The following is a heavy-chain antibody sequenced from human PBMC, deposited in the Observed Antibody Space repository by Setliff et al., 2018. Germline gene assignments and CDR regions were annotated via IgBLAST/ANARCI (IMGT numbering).Heavy chain of an antibody. V-gene: IGHV4-39*01. D-gene: IGHD1-1*01. J-gene: IGHJ4*02. CDR3: ARTGTYRYFDY. Sequence: SETLSLTCTVSGGSINSGVYYWGWIRQPPGKGLEWIGRIYHGGDTYSNASLASRLTMSVDTSKNQFSLRLTSVTAADTAVYYCARTGTYRYFDYWGRGTLVTVSS. CDR2: IYHGGDT. CDR1: GGSINSGVYY.